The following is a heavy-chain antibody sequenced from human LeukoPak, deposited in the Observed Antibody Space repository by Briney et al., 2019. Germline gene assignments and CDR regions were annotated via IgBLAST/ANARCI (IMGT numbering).Heavy chain of an antibody. D-gene: IGHD6-19*01. CDR2: IIPIFGTA. CDR1: GGTFSSYA. J-gene: IGHJ4*02. V-gene: IGHV1-69*01. CDR3: ARIAVAGTYYFDY. Sequence: SVKVSCKASGGTFSSYAISWVRQAPGQGLEWMGGIIPIFGTANYAQKFQGRVTITADESTSTAYMELSSLRSEDTAVYYCARIAVAGTYYFDYWGQGTLVTVSS.